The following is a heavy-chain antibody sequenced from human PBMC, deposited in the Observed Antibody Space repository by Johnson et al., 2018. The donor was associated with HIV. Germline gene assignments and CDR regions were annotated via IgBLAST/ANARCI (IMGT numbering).Heavy chain of an antibody. Sequence: EVQLVESGGGLVQPGRSLRLSCAASGFTFSSSAMHRVHQAPGKGLEWVANIKQDGSEKYYVDSVKGRFTISRDNAKNSLYLQMNSLRAEDTAVYYCASNLPYDSSGYYYSGRDAFDIWGQGTMVTVSS. CDR1: GFTFSSSA. V-gene: IGHV3-7*01. D-gene: IGHD3-22*01. J-gene: IGHJ3*02. CDR3: ASNLPYDSSGYYYSGRDAFDI. CDR2: IKQDGSEK.